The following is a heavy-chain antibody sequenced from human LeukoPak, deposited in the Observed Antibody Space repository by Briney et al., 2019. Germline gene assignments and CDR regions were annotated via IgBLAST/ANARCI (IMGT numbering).Heavy chain of an antibody. CDR3: ANQHSSSWSDFDY. D-gene: IGHD6-13*01. J-gene: IGHJ4*02. Sequence: ASVKVSCKASGYTFTGYYMHWVRQAPGQELEWMGWINPNSGDTNYAQKFQGRVTMTRDTSISTAYMELSRLRSDDTAVYYCANQHSSSWSDFDYWGQGTLVTVSS. CDR1: GYTFTGYY. V-gene: IGHV1-2*02. CDR2: INPNSGDT.